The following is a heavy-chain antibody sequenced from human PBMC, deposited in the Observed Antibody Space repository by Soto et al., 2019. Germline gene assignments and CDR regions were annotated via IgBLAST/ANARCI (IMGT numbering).Heavy chain of an antibody. CDR1: GFTFSSYA. D-gene: IGHD6-19*01. J-gene: IGHJ6*03. Sequence: GGSLRLSCAASGFTFSSYAMSWVRQAPGKGLEWVSDISGSGGSTHYADSVKGRFTVSRDNSKNTLYLQMNSLRAEDTAVYYCAKDGGQWLVLHYMDVWGKGTTVTVSS. CDR2: ISGSGGST. CDR3: AKDGGQWLVLHYMDV. V-gene: IGHV3-23*01.